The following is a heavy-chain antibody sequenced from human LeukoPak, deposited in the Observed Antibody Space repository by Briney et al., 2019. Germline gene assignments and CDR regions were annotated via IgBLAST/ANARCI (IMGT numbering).Heavy chain of an antibody. CDR3: AKQGGARQDYYMDV. CDR2: IIPIFGTA. Sequence: SVKVSCKASGGSFSSYTITWVRQAPGQGLEWMGRIIPIFGTANYAQKFQGRVTITADIPSNTAYMEVNSLTSDDTAVYFCAKQGGARQDYYMDVWGNGTTVTVSS. D-gene: IGHD1-26*01. V-gene: IGHV1-69*08. J-gene: IGHJ6*03. CDR1: GGSFSSYT.